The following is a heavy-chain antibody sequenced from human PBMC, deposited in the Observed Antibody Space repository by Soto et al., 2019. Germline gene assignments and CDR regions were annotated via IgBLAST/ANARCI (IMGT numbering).Heavy chain of an antibody. CDR3: ARGPFRYYDSSGYYSKFDY. CDR2: INHSGST. V-gene: IGHV4-34*01. D-gene: IGHD3-22*01. Sequence: LSLTCAVYGGSFSGYYWSWIRQPPGKGLEWIGEINHSGSTNYNPSLKSRVTISVDTSKNQFSLKLSSVTAADTAVYYCARGPFRYYDSSGYYSKFDYWGQGTLVTV. CDR1: GGSFSGYY. J-gene: IGHJ4*02.